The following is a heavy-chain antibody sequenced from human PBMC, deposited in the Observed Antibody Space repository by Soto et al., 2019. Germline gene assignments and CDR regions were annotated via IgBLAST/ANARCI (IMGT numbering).Heavy chain of an antibody. D-gene: IGHD3-22*01. J-gene: IGHJ4*02. CDR2: ISSSSSYI. V-gene: IGHV3-21*01. Sequence: PXVSLGLSCAASGFTFSNYSMNGVRQAPGKGLEWVSSISSSSSYIYYADSVKGRFTISRDNAKNSLYLQMNSLRAEDTAVYYCARDRAISSGYLFDYWGQGTLVTVSS. CDR3: ARDRAISSGYLFDY. CDR1: GFTFSNYS.